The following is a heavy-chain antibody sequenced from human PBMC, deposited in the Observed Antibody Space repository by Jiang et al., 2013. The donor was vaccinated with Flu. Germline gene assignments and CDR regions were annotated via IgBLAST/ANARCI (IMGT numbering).Heavy chain of an antibody. CDR2: IFYSGST. D-gene: IGHD1-26*01. J-gene: IGHJ4*02. CDR3: ARVGVYWTFDY. Sequence: GPGLVKPSQTLSLTCTVSGDSISSGNNYWSWIRQHPGKGLEWIGYIFYSGSTYYNPSLKSRITISADTSKNQISLKLSSVTAADTAVYYCARVGVYWTFDYVGPGNPGHRLL. V-gene: IGHV4-31*03. CDR1: GDSISSGNNY.